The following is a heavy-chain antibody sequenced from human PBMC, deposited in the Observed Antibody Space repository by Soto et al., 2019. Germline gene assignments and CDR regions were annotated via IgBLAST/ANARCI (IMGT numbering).Heavy chain of an antibody. J-gene: IGHJ4*02. CDR3: ARGTYNHVHCSSTSCYARVKIFDY. D-gene: IGHD2-2*01. CDR2: INPSGGST. Sequence: ASVKVSCKASGYTFTSYYMHWVRQAPGQGLEWMGIINPSGGSTSYAQKFQGRVTMTRDTSTSTVYMELSSLRSEDTAVYYCARGTYNHVHCSSTSCYARVKIFDYWGQGTLVTVSS. CDR1: GYTFTSYY. V-gene: IGHV1-46*01.